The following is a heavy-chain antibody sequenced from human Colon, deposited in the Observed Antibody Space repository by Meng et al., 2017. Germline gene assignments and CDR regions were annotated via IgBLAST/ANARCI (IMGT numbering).Heavy chain of an antibody. J-gene: IGHJ4*02. CDR3: ARNPGIPDAGTFDF. Sequence: QVQLQESGPGLVKPSQTLSLTCTISNGSINSADYYWNWIRQPPGKGPEWLGYIHSSGNTYYTPSLKSRLAMSLDTSKNQFSLRLTSVTADDTAVYYCARNPGIPDAGTFDFRGQGALVTVSS. CDR2: IHSSGNT. CDR1: NGSINSADYY. D-gene: IGHD2-2*01. V-gene: IGHV4-30-4*01.